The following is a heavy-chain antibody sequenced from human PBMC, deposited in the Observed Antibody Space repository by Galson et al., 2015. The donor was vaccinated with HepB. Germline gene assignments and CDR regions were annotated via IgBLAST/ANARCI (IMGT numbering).Heavy chain of an antibody. Sequence: SVKVSCKASGYTFTSYAMHWVRQAPGQRLEWMGWINAGNGNTKYSQKFQGRVTITRDTSASTAYMELSSLRYEDTAVYYCARGSTTSPLTPNDYWGQGTLVTVSS. CDR1: GYTFTSYA. CDR2: INAGNGNT. J-gene: IGHJ4*02. CDR3: ARGSTTSPLTPNDY. V-gene: IGHV1-3*01. D-gene: IGHD2-2*01.